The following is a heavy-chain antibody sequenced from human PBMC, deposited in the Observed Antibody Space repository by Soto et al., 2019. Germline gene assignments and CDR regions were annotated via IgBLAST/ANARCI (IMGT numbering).Heavy chain of an antibody. CDR3: AKDRLVSGYSSSWYYYYYGMDV. Sequence: GGSLRLSCAASGFTFSSYGMHWVRQAPGKGLEWVAVISYDGSNKYYADSVKGRFTISRDNSKNTLYLQMNSLRAEDTAVYYCAKDRLVSGYSSSWYYYYYGMDVWGQGTTVTVSS. CDR2: ISYDGSNK. D-gene: IGHD6-13*01. CDR1: GFTFSSYG. V-gene: IGHV3-30*18. J-gene: IGHJ6*02.